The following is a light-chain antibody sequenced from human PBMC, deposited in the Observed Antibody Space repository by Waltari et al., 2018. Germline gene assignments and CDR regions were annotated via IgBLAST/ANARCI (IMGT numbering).Light chain of an antibody. J-gene: IGLJ1*01. CDR1: SSDVGTYNL. V-gene: IGLV2-23*01. CDR2: EAS. CDR3: CSFAGRSTGV. Sequence: QSALTQPASVSGSPGQSIAVSCTGTSSDVGTYNLVSWYQHHPGKAPKLLIYEASKRPSGVSNRFSGSKSGNTASLTISGLQSEDEADYYCCSFAGRSTGVVGTGTKVTVL.